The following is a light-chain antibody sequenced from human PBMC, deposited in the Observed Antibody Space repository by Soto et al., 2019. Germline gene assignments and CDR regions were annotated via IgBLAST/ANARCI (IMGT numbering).Light chain of an antibody. CDR3: QQRSNWPPIT. CDR2: DAS. Sequence: EIALTQSPATLSLSPGERATLSCRASQSVSSYLAWYQQKPGQAPRLLIYDASNRATGIPARFSGSGSGTDFTLTISSLEPEVFAVYYCQQRSNWPPITFGQGTRLEIK. CDR1: QSVSSY. J-gene: IGKJ5*01. V-gene: IGKV3-11*01.